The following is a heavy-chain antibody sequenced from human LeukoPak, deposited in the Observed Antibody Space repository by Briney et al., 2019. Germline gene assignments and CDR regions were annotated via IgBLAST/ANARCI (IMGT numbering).Heavy chain of an antibody. CDR1: GFTFSAYS. D-gene: IGHD3-22*01. CDR3: AKDGEYYYDSSGYYAIDH. Sequence: GGSLRLSCAASGFTFSAYSMNWVRQAPGKGLEWVSSISSSGSYKYYADSMKGRFTISRDNAKNSLFLQMNSLRAEDTAVYYCAKDGEYYYDSSGYYAIDHWGQGTPVTVSS. V-gene: IGHV3-21*01. CDR2: ISSSGSYK. J-gene: IGHJ4*02.